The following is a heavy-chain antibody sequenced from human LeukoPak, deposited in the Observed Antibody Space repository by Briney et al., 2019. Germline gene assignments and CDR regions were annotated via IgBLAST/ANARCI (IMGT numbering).Heavy chain of an antibody. V-gene: IGHV3-23*01. CDR1: GFTFSSYA. CDR3: AKAGHYYASGVYFFDY. J-gene: IGHJ4*02. Sequence: GGSLRLSCAASGFTFSSYAMSWVRRAPGKGLEWVSAISGSGGSTYYADSVKGRFSITRDNSKNTLSLQMNSLRAEDTAVYYCAKAGHYYASGVYFFDYWGQGSLVTVSS. CDR2: ISGSGGST. D-gene: IGHD3-10*01.